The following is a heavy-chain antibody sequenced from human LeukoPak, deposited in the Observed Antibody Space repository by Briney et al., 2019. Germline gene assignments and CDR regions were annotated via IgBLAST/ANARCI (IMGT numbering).Heavy chain of an antibody. CDR3: AKGYQLLPTGVDY. V-gene: IGHV3-30*02. CDR2: IRYDGSNK. CDR1: GFTFSSYG. Sequence: PGGSLRLSCAASGFTFSSYGMHWVRQAPGKVPEWVAFIRYDGSNKYYADSVKGRFTISRDNSKNTLYLQMNSLRAEDTAVYYCAKGYQLLPTGVDYWGQGTLVTVSS. J-gene: IGHJ4*02. D-gene: IGHD2-2*01.